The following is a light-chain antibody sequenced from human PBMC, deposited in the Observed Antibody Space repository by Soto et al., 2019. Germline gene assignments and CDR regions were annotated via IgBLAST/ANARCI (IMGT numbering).Light chain of an antibody. CDR3: QQYNDNWT. Sequence: DIQMTQSPSTLSASVGDMVTITCRASQSISSWLAWYQQKPGTAPKLLIYKASTLQSGVPSRFSGSGSGTEFTLTISSLQPDDSATYYCQQYNDNWTFGQGTKVDIK. CDR1: QSISSW. CDR2: KAS. V-gene: IGKV1-5*03. J-gene: IGKJ1*01.